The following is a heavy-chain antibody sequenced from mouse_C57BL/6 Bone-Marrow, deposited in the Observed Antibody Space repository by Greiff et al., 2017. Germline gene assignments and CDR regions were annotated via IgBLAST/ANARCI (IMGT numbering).Heavy chain of an antibody. J-gene: IGHJ2*01. Sequence: VQLQQSGAELVMPGASVKLSCKASGYTFTSYWMHWVKQRPGQGLEWIGEIVPSDSYTNYNQKFKGKSTLTVDKSSSTAYMQLSSLTSEDSAVYCCARWGLGDYWGQDTTLAVSS. CDR2: IVPSDSYT. D-gene: IGHD3-3*01. V-gene: IGHV1-69*01. CDR1: GYTFTSYW. CDR3: ARWGLGDY.